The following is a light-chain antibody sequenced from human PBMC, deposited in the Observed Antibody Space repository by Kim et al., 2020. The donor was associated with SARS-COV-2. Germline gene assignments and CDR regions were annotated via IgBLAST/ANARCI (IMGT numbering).Light chain of an antibody. J-gene: IGKJ2*01. Sequence: SASVGDRVTITCRASQSISTWLAWYQQKPGKAPKLLIYKASNLESGVPSRFSGSGSGTEFTLTISSLQPDDFATYYCQKYNSYPYTFGQGTNWRS. V-gene: IGKV1-5*03. CDR2: KAS. CDR1: QSISTW. CDR3: QKYNSYPYT.